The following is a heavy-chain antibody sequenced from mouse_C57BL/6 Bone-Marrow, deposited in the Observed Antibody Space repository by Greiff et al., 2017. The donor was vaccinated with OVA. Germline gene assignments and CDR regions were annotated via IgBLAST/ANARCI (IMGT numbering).Heavy chain of an antibody. Sequence: QVQLKQSGAELARPGASVKMSCKASGYTFTSYTMHWVKQRPGQGLEWIGYINPSSGYTKYNQKFKDKATLTADKSSSTAYMQLSSLTSEDSAVYYCARNLPDAMDYWGQGTSVTVSS. J-gene: IGHJ4*01. CDR2: INPSSGYT. V-gene: IGHV1-4*01. CDR3: ARNLPDAMDY. D-gene: IGHD2-1*01. CDR1: GYTFTSYT.